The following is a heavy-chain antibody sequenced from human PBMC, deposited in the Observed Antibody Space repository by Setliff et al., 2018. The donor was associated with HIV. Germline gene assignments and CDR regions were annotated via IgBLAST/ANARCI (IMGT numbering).Heavy chain of an antibody. J-gene: IGHJ3*02. Sequence: GASVKVSCKASGYTFSSYEISWVRQAPGQGLEWMGGISTSNGYTNYAQKLQGRVTVTTDTSTSTAYMELRGLRSDDTAVYYCARGGSYWGDAFDIWGQGTMVTVSS. CDR1: GYTFSSYE. CDR3: ARGGSYWGDAFDI. D-gene: IGHD1-26*01. CDR2: ISTSNGYT. V-gene: IGHV1-18*04.